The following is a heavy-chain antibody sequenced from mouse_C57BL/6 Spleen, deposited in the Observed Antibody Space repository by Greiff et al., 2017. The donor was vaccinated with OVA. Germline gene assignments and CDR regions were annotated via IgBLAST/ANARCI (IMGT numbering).Heavy chain of an antibody. CDR1: GYTFTSYW. J-gene: IGHJ4*01. V-gene: IGHV1-53*01. D-gene: IGHD2-2*01. CDR2: INPSNGGT. Sequence: QVQLQQSGTELVKPGASVKLSCKASGYTFTSYWMHWVKQRPGQGLEWIGNINPSNGGTNYNEKFKSKATLTVDKSSSTAYMQLSSLTSEDSAVYYCARIHGYDLYAMDYWGQGTSVTVSS. CDR3: ARIHGYDLYAMDY.